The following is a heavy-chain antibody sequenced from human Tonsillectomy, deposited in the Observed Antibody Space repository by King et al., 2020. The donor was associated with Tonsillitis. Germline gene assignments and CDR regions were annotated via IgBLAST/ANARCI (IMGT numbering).Heavy chain of an antibody. Sequence: VQLQESGPGLVKPSETLSLTCIVSGGSVSSYYWSWIRQPPGKGLEWIAYVYYDGSTNYNPSLKSRSSISVDTSKNQFSLKLNSVTATDTAVYYCARVPGPGYSRGFGYFDLWGRGTLVSVAS. D-gene: IGHD5-18*01. J-gene: IGHJ2*01. CDR1: GGSVSSYY. CDR2: VYYDGST. V-gene: IGHV4-59*02. CDR3: ARVPGPGYSRGFGYFDL.